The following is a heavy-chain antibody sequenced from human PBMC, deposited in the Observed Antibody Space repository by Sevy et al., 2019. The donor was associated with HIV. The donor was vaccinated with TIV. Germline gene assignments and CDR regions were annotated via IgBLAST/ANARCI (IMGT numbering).Heavy chain of an antibody. V-gene: IGHV3-64*01. CDR2: IGSDGETT. D-gene: IGHD1-26*01. CDR1: GFPFSSYS. J-gene: IGHJ3*01. Sequence: GGSLRLSCAASGFPFSSYSFYWVRQAPGKGLEYVSAIGSDGETTLYARSVKGGFTISRDNSKNTVFRQMGRLRSEDMGVYYCARYSGTYHAFDLWGRGTMVTVSS. CDR3: ARYSGTYHAFDL.